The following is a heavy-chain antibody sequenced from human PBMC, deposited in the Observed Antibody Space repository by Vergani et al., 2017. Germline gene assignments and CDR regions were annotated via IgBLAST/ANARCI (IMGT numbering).Heavy chain of an antibody. Sequence: QVQLQQWGAGLLKPSETLSLTCAVYGGSFSGYYWSWIRQPAGKGLEWIGRIYTSGSTNYNPSLKSRVTISVDTSKNQFSLKLSSVTAADTAVYYCARASGFYIWGSYRIPYYFDYWGQGTLVTVSS. V-gene: IGHV4-59*10. CDR2: IYTSGST. CDR1: GGSFSGYY. CDR3: ARASGFYIWGSYRIPYYFDY. D-gene: IGHD3-16*02. J-gene: IGHJ4*02.